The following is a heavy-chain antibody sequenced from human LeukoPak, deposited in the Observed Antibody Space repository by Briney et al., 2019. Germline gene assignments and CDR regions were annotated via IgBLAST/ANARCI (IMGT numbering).Heavy chain of an antibody. CDR1: GGSFSGYY. CDR2: INHSGSA. J-gene: IGHJ4*02. Sequence: SETLSLTCAVYGGSFSGYYWSWIRQPPGKGLEWIGEINHSGSANYNPSLKSRVTISVDTSKNQFSLKLSSVTAADTAVYYCARGYCSSTSCYGFDYWGQGTLVTVSS. D-gene: IGHD2-2*01. V-gene: IGHV4-34*01. CDR3: ARGYCSSTSCYGFDY.